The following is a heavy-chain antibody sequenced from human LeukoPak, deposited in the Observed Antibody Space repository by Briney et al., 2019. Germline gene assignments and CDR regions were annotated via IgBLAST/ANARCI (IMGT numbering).Heavy chain of an antibody. Sequence: SETLSLTCTVSGGSISSSSYYWGWIRQPPGKGLEWIGSIYYSGSTYDNPSLKSRFTISVDTSKNQFSLKLSSVTAADTAVYYCASHITGTTVWFDHWGQGTLVTVSS. CDR1: GGSISSSSYY. D-gene: IGHD1-7*01. V-gene: IGHV4-39*01. CDR2: IYYSGST. J-gene: IGHJ5*02. CDR3: ASHITGTTVWFDH.